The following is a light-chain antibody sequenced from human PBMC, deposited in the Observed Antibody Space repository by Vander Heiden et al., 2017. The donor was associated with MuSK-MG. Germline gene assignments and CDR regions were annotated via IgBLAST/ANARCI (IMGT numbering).Light chain of an antibody. J-gene: IGKJ1*01. CDR3: QQRSNWPAT. CDR1: QSVNSY. CDR2: DAS. Sequence: EIALSKSPASLSVSPGERATLSCRASQSVNSYLAWYQQKPGQAPRLLIYDASNRATGIPSRFSGSGSGTDFTLTISILDSEDFAVYYCQQRSNWPATFGQGTKVEVK. V-gene: IGKV3-11*01.